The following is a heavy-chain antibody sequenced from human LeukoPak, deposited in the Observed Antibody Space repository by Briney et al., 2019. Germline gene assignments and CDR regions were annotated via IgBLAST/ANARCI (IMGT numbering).Heavy chain of an antibody. CDR3: ARDWRNGGLDV. J-gene: IGHJ6*02. CDR1: GFTLGDYY. Sequence: GGSLRLSCAPSGFTLGDYYMSWIRQAPGKGLEWISYISNSGSRTHYADSVMGRFTSSRDNAKNSLYLQMNSLRVEDTAVYYCARDWRNGGLDVWGQGTTVTVSS. CDR2: ISNSGSRT. D-gene: IGHD2-8*01. V-gene: IGHV3-11*01.